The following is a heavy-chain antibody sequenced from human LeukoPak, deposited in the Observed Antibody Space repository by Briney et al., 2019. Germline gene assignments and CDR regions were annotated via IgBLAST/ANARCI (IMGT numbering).Heavy chain of an antibody. V-gene: IGHV3-48*03. CDR3: ARVGGGYFDWLLPDY. CDR2: ISSSGNTI. CDR1: GFTFSSYE. J-gene: IGHJ4*02. Sequence: GGSLRLSCAASGFTFSSYEMNWVRQAPGKGLEWVSYISSSGNTIYYADSVKGRFTISRDNAKNSLYLQMNSLRAEDTAVYYCARVGGGYFDWLLPDYWGQGTLVTVSS. D-gene: IGHD3-9*01.